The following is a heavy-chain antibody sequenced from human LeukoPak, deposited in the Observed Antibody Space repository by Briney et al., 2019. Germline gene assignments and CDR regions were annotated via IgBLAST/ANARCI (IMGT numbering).Heavy chain of an antibody. CDR3: ARPVVVPAAAKTYYYGMDV. D-gene: IGHD2-2*01. V-gene: IGHV4-31*03. CDR1: GGSISSGGYY. CDR2: IYYSGST. J-gene: IGHJ6*02. Sequence: PSETLSLTCTVSGGSISSGGYYWSWIRQHPGKGLEWIGYIYYSGSTYYNPSLKSRVTISVDTSKNQFSLKLSSVTAADTAVYYCARPVVVPAAAKTYYYGMDVWGQGTTVTVSS.